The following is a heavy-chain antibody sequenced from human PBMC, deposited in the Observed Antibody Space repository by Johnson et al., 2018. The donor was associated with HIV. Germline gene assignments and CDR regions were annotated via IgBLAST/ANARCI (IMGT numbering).Heavy chain of an antibody. J-gene: IGHJ3*02. CDR2: ISYDGSNK. V-gene: IGHV3-30-3*01. CDR1: GFTFSSYA. Sequence: VQLVESGGGVVQPGRSLRLSCAASGFTFSSYAMHWVRQAPGKGLEWVAVISYDGSNKYYADSVKGRFTISRDNSKNTLYLQMNSLRAEDTAVYYCAKGATYYYGSGSYYTGSAFDIWGQGTMVTVSS. CDR3: AKGATYYYGSGSYYTGSAFDI. D-gene: IGHD3-10*01.